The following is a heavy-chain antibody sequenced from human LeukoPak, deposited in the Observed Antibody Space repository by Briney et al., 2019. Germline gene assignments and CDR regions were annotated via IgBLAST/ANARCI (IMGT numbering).Heavy chain of an antibody. CDR1: GYTFTRYG. Sequence: ASVKVSCKASGYTFTRYGISWVRQAPGQGLEWMGWISAYNGNTNYAQKLQGRVTMTTDTSTSTAYMELRSLRSDDTAVYYCARDLGDYDSSGCDYWGQATLVTVSS. V-gene: IGHV1-18*01. CDR3: ARDLGDYDSSGCDY. D-gene: IGHD3-22*01. CDR2: ISAYNGNT. J-gene: IGHJ4*02.